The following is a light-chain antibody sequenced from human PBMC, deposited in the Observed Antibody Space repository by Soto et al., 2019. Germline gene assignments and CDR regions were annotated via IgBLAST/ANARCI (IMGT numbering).Light chain of an antibody. V-gene: IGKV1-39*01. CDR2: AAS. CDR3: QQYDTDAWT. CDR1: QSISIY. Sequence: IQMTQSPSSLSASVGDRVTITCRASQSISIYLNWYQQKPGKAPNLLIYAASSLQSGVPSRFSGSGSGTDFTLTISGLQPDDFATYYCQQYDTDAWTFGQGTK. J-gene: IGKJ1*01.